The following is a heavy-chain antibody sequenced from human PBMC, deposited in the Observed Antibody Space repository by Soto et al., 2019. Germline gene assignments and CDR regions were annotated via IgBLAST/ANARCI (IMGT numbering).Heavy chain of an antibody. V-gene: IGHV3-72*01. CDR1: GFTFSNAW. J-gene: IGHJ4*02. Sequence: GGSLRLSCAASGFTFSNAWMSWVRQAPGKGLEWVGRTKDKANNYASEYAPSLKGRFTISRHDSEDSMFLQLNSLKTEDTAVYYCARDTGGSYDFWGQGALVTVS. CDR3: ARDTGGSYDF. D-gene: IGHD1-26*01. CDR2: TKDKANNYAS.